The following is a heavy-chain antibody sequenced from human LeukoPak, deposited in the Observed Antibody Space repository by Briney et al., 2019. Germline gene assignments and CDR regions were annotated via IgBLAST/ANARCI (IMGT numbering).Heavy chain of an antibody. J-gene: IGHJ5*02. Sequence: SVKVSCKASGGTFSSYAISWVRQAPGQGLEWMGGIIPIFGTANYAQKFQGRVTITADESTSTAYMELSSLRSEDTAVYYCARLRIVVVPASFYWFDPWGQGTLVTVSS. V-gene: IGHV1-69*13. CDR1: GGTFSSYA. CDR3: ARLRIVVVPASFYWFDP. D-gene: IGHD2-2*01. CDR2: IIPIFGTA.